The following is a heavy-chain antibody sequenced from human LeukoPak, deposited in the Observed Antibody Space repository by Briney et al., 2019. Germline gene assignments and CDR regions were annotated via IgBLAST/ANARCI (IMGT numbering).Heavy chain of an antibody. CDR3: AKGIVLGVYFDY. J-gene: IGHJ4*02. D-gene: IGHD3-10*01. V-gene: IGHV3-30*02. Sequence: TGGSLRLSCAASGFTFSGYGMHWVRQAPGKGLEWVAFIRYDGSNKYYADSVKSRLTISRENSKNTLYLQMNSRRAEDTAVYYCAKGIVLGVYFDYWGQGTLVTVSS. CDR1: GFTFSGYG. CDR2: IRYDGSNK.